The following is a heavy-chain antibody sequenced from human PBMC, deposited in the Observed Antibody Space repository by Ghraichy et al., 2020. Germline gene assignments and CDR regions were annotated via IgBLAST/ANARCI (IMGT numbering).Heavy chain of an antibody. V-gene: IGHV3-9*01. CDR3: GKSYHEITMREGLDI. CDR1: GFTFHDYA. J-gene: IGHJ3*02. CDR2: ITWNSGSI. Sequence: GGSLRLSCEASGFTFHDYAMHWVRQAPGKGLEWVSAITWNSGSIGYVDSVKGRFTISRDNAKKSLYLQMNSLRPEDTALYYCGKSYHEITMREGLDIWGQGTMVTVSS. D-gene: IGHD3-3*01.